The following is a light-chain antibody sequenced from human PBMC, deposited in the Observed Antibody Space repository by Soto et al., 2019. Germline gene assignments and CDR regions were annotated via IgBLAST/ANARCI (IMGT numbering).Light chain of an antibody. Sequence: QPALTQPASVSGSPGQSITISCTGTSSDVGGYNYVSWYQQHPGKAPKLMIYEVSNRPSGVSNRFSGSKSGNTASLTISGLQAEDEADYYCSSYTSSSTLEVFGTGTKLTVL. CDR3: SSYTSSSTLEV. CDR1: SSDVGGYNY. CDR2: EVS. V-gene: IGLV2-14*01. J-gene: IGLJ1*01.